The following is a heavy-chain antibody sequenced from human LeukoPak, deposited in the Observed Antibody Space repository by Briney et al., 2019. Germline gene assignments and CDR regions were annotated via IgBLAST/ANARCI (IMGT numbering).Heavy chain of an antibody. CDR2: ISYDGANK. CDR3: ARARTEDGMDV. CDR1: EFTFRTYA. Sequence: PGGSLRLSCAASEFTFRTYAMHWVRQAPGKGLEWVAVISYDGANKYHADSVKDRFTISRDSPKNTLYLQMNSLRVEDTAVYYCARARTEDGMDVWGQGTTVTVSS. V-gene: IGHV3-30-3*01. J-gene: IGHJ6*02.